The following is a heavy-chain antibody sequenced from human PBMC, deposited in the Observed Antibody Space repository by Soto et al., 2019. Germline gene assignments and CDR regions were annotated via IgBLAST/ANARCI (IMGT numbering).Heavy chain of an antibody. CDR2: ISAHNGNT. CDR3: ARGRYGDY. J-gene: IGHJ4*02. D-gene: IGHD1-1*01. V-gene: IGHV1-18*01. CDR1: GYTFTSYG. Sequence: QVHLVQSGAEVRKPGASVKVSCKGSGYTFTSYGITWVRQAPGQGLEWMGWISAHNGNTNYAQKLQGRVTVTRDTSTSTAYMELRSLRTDDTAVYYCARGRYGDYWGQGALVTVSS.